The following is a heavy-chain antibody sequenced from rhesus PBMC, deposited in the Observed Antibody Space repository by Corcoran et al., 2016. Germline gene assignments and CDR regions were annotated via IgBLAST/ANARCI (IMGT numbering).Heavy chain of an antibody. J-gene: IGHJ4*01. Sequence: QVQLQESGPGLVKPSETLSVTCAVSGGSISSSYWSWIRQAPGKGLEWIGYIYGSGSSTNYNPSLKSRVTLSVDTSKNQLSLKLSSVTAADTAVYYCAACIAAAGTAAFDYWGQGVLVTVSS. CDR2: IYGSGSST. CDR3: AACIAAAGTAAFDY. CDR1: GGSISSSY. V-gene: IGHV4-169*01. D-gene: IGHD6-25*01.